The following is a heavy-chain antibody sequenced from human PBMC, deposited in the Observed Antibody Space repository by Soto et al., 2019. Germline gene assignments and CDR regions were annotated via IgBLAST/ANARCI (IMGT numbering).Heavy chain of an antibody. CDR2: VTGNGVTT. V-gene: IGHV3-23*01. Sequence: EVQLLESGGGLVQPGGSLRLSCAASGFTFRSYAMSWVRQAPGKGLEWVSVVTGNGVTTYYADSVEGPFTISRDNSVKTLFLQMNSLRAEDTAIYFCAKGGVTTVTQIDYWGQGTLVTVSS. CDR3: AKGGVTTVTQIDY. CDR1: GFTFRSYA. J-gene: IGHJ4*02. D-gene: IGHD4-17*01.